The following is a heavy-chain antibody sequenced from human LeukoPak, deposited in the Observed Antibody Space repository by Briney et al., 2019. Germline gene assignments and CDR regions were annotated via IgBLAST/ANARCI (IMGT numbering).Heavy chain of an antibody. Sequence: GGSLRLSCAASGFTFSTYNMNWVRQAPGKGLEWVSYISSSSSTIYYADSVKGRFTISRDNAKNSLYLQMNSLRAEDTAVYYCARDTTPSGYDPDYFDYWGQGTLVTVSS. CDR1: GFTFSTYN. CDR2: ISSSSSTI. V-gene: IGHV3-48*01. CDR3: ARDTTPSGYDPDYFDY. D-gene: IGHD5-12*01. J-gene: IGHJ4*02.